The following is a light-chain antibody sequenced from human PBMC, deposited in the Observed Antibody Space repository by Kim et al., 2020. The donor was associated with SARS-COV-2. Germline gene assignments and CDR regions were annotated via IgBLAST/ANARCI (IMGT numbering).Light chain of an antibody. V-gene: IGLV3-21*04. J-gene: IGLJ3*02. CDR3: QVWDVGHPV. Sequence: SYELTQPPSVSVAPGQTARITCGGNKIGSKGVHWCQQKPGQAPELVIYYDSDRPSGIPERFSGSKSGNTATLTINRVEAGDEANYFCQVWDVGHPVFCGGTQLTVL. CDR1: KIGSKG. CDR2: YDS.